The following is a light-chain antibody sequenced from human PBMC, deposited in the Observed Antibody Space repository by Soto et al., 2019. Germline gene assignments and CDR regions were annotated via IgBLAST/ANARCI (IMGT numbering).Light chain of an antibody. CDR3: QQYNSYWT. J-gene: IGKJ1*01. Sequence: DIQMTQSPSTLSASVGDRVTITCRASQSISSWLAWYQQKPGKAPKLLIYKASSLESGVPSRFSGRGSGTEFTLTISGLQPEDFATYYCQQYNSYWTVGQGTKVEIK. CDR2: KAS. V-gene: IGKV1-5*03. CDR1: QSISSW.